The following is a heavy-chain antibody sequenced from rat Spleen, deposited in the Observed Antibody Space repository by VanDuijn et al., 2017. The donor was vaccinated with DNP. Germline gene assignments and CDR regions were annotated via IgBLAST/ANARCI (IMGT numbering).Heavy chain of an antibody. CDR3: ARHGRVTTVATYWYFDF. CDR1: GFTFSNYD. CDR2: INSNGGST. V-gene: IGHV5S23*01. Sequence: EVQLVESGGGLVQPGRSLKLSCAASGFTFSNYDMAWVRQAPKKGLEWVASINSNGGSTSYRDSVKGRFTISRDNAKSILYLQIDSLRSEDTATYCWARHGRVTTVATYWYFDFWGPGTMVTVSS. D-gene: IGHD1-3*01. J-gene: IGHJ1*01.